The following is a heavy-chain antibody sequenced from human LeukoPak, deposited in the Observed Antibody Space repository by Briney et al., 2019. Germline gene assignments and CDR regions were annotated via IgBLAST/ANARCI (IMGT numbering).Heavy chain of an antibody. Sequence: PGGSLRLSCAASGFTFDDYAMHWVRHTPGKGLEWVSDISWNSGHIGYADSVKGRFTISRDNAKNSLYLQINSLRADDTALYYCAKEGDDSSGRLDYWGQGTLVTVS. CDR3: AKEGDDSSGRLDY. V-gene: IGHV3-9*01. D-gene: IGHD3-22*01. CDR2: ISWNSGHI. CDR1: GFTFDDYA. J-gene: IGHJ4*02.